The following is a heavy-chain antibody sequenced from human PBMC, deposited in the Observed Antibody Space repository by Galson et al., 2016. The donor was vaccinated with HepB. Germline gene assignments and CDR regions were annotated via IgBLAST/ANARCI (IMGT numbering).Heavy chain of an antibody. CDR1: GFTVSSNY. J-gene: IGHJ4*02. CDR2: IHSGGTT. CDR3: ARCRSSDSTSCPNY. D-gene: IGHD2-2*01. Sequence: SLRLSCAASGFTVSSNYLSWVRQAPGQGLEWVSIIHSGGTTYYADSVKGRFTISKDNSKNTLYLQMNSLRAEDTALYFCARCRSSDSTSCPNYWGQGTLVTVSS. V-gene: IGHV3-53*01.